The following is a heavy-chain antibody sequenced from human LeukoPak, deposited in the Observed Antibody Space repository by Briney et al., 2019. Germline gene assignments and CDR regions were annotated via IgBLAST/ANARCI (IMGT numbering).Heavy chain of an antibody. D-gene: IGHD3-10*01. Sequence: PGGSLRLSCAASGFTFSDYYMSWIRQAPGKGLEWVSYISSSGSTIYYADSVKGRFTISRDNAKNSLYLQMNSLRAEDTAVYYCARDNEIRYYGSGSYPGGIEYWGQGTLVTVSS. CDR2: ISSSGSTI. CDR1: GFTFSDYY. J-gene: IGHJ4*02. V-gene: IGHV3-11*01. CDR3: ARDNEIRYYGSGSYPGGIEY.